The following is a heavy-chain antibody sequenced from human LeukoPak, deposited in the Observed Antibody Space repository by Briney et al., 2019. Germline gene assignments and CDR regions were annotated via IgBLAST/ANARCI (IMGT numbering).Heavy chain of an antibody. J-gene: IGHJ5*02. CDR3: ARDGQKAYCSSTSCYLSESNWFDP. Sequence: ASVKVSCKASGYTFTGYYMHWVRQAPGQGLEWMGRINPNSGGTNYAQKFQGRVTMTRDTSISTAYMELSRLRSDDTAVYYCARDGQKAYCSSTSCYLSESNWFDPWGQGTLVTVSS. CDR1: GYTFTGYY. D-gene: IGHD2-2*01. CDR2: INPNSGGT. V-gene: IGHV1-2*06.